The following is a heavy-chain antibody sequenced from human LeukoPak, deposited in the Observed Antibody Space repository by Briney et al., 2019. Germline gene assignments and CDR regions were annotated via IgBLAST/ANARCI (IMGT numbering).Heavy chain of an antibody. CDR1: GLTFSSYA. V-gene: IGHV3-23*01. D-gene: IGHD3-10*01. CDR2: ISGSGGST. Sequence: GGSLRLSCAASGLTFSSYAMSWVRQAPGKGLEWVSAISGSGGSTYYADSVKGRFTISRDNSKNTLYLQMNSLIAEDTAVYYCAKDPMVRGLTYDNWGQGTLVTVSS. J-gene: IGHJ4*02. CDR3: AKDPMVRGLTYDN.